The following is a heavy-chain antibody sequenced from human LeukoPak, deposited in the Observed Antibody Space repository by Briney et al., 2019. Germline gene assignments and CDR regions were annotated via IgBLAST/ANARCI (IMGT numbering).Heavy chain of an antibody. J-gene: IGHJ6*03. CDR3: ARGSSQGYDFWSGYHYYYYYYMDV. CDR1: GGSISSSNW. D-gene: IGHD3-3*01. CDR2: IYHSGST. Sequence: PSGTRSLTCAVSGGSISSSNWWSWVRQPPGKGLEWIGEIYHSGSTNYNPSLKSRVTISVDTSKNQFSLKLSSVTAADTAVYYCARGSSQGYDFWSGYHYYYYYYMDVWGKGPRSPSP. V-gene: IGHV4-4*02.